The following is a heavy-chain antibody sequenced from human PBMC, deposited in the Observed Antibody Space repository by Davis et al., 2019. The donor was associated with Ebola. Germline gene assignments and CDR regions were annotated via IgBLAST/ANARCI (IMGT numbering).Heavy chain of an antibody. V-gene: IGHV4-34*01. D-gene: IGHD1-14*01. CDR2: INHSGST. J-gene: IGHJ6*02. CDR3: ARGIGITRYYYGMDV. Sequence: MPSETLSLTCTVSGVSVSSYYWSWIRQPPGKGLEWIGEINHSGSTNYNPSLKSRVTISVDTSKNQFSLKLSSVTAADTAVYYCARGIGITRYYYGMDVWGQGTTVTVSS. CDR1: GVSVSSYY.